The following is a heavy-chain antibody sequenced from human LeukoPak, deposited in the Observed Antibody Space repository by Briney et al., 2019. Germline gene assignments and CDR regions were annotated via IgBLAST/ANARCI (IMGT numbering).Heavy chain of an antibody. CDR3: ARRSYCYSTSCYGYWFDS. Sequence: ASVKVSCKASGYTFTGYYMYWVRQAPGQGLEWMGWINPNSGGTNYAQKFQGRVTMTRDTSISTAYMELSRLRADDTAVYYCARRSYCYSTSCYGYWFDSWGQGTLVTVSS. D-gene: IGHD2-2*01. CDR2: INPNSGGT. V-gene: IGHV1-2*02. CDR1: GYTFTGYY. J-gene: IGHJ5*01.